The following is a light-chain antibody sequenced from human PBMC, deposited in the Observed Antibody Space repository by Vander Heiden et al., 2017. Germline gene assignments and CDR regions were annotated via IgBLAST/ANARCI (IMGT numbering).Light chain of an antibody. J-gene: IGLJ1*01. CDR3: ISYTSITTLV. V-gene: IGLV2-14*01. Sequence: QSALTQPASLSGSPGQSITISCTGTSSAVGLYTYVSWYQQLPGKAPNVLIHEVSTRPSGVSHRFSCSKSGNTASLTISGLQTEDEAHYYCISYTSITTLVFGTGTKVTVL. CDR1: SSAVGLYTY. CDR2: EVS.